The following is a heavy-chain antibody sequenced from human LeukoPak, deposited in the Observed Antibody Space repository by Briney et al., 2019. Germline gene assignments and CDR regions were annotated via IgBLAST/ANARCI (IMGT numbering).Heavy chain of an antibody. CDR2: INHSGRT. CDR3: ARGETVFGVVQSDFYMDV. J-gene: IGHJ6*03. D-gene: IGHD3-3*01. V-gene: IGHV4-34*01. CDR1: GGSFSGYY. Sequence: PSETLSLTCGVYGGSFSGYYWSWIRKTPGKGLEWIGQINHSGRTSYNPSLKSRSTISKDTSQRQFSLNLTSVTAADTAVYYCARGETVFGVVQSDFYMDVWGTGTTVTVS.